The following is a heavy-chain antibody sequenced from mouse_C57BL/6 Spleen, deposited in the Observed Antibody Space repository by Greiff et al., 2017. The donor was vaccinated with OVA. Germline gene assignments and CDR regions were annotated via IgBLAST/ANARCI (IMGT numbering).Heavy chain of an antibody. CDR3: ARYYYGSSPWFAY. V-gene: IGHV7-3*01. CDR1: GFTFTDYY. CDR2: IRNKANGYTT. Sequence: EVTLVESGGGLVQPGGSLSLSCAASGFTFTDYYMSWVRQPPGKALEWLGFIRNKANGYTTEYSASVKGRFTISRDNSQSILYLQMNALRAEDSATYYCARYYYGSSPWFAYWGQGTLVTVSA. D-gene: IGHD1-1*01. J-gene: IGHJ3*01.